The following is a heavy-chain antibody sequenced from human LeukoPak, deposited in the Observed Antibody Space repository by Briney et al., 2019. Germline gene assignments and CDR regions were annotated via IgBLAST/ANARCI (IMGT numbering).Heavy chain of an antibody. J-gene: IGHJ5*02. CDR3: VRFALTSSLDH. CDR1: GYKLTNNG. CDR2: IYPGYSDA. Sequence: GESLKISCKISGYKLTNNGIGWVRQGPGTGLEWMGLIYPGYSDAKYSPSFQGQVTLSVAASISTAYLQLSGLRASDTAIYYCVRFALTSSLDHWGQGTLVTVSS. D-gene: IGHD6-13*01. V-gene: IGHV5-51*01.